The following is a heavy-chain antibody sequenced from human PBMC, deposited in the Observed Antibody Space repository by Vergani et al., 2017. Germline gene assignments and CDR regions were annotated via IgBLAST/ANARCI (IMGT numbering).Heavy chain of an antibody. CDR1: GFTFSSYA. CDR3: ASFSSSWYASAEYFQH. CDR2: ISGSGGST. D-gene: IGHD6-13*01. Sequence: EVQLLESGGGLVQPGGSLRLSCAASGFTFSSYAMSWVRQAPGKGLEWVSAISGSGGSTYYADSVKGRFTISRDNSKNSLYLQMNSLRAEDTAVYYCASFSSSWYASAEYFQHWGQGTLVTVSS. J-gene: IGHJ1*01. V-gene: IGHV3-23*01.